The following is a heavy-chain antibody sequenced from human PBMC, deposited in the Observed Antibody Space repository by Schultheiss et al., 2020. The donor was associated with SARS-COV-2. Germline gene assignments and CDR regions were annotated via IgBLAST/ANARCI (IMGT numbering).Heavy chain of an antibody. D-gene: IGHD1-26*01. J-gene: IGHJ2*01. CDR1: GFTFSNYG. CDR2: ISGSGGDT. CDR3: AREGVHSVGLWYFDL. Sequence: GGSLRLSCAASGFTFSNYGMHWVRQAPGEGLEWVSTISGSGGDTNYADSVKGRFTISRDNSKNTLYLQMNSLRAEDTAVYYCAREGVHSVGLWYFDLWGRGTLVTVSS. V-gene: IGHV3-23*01.